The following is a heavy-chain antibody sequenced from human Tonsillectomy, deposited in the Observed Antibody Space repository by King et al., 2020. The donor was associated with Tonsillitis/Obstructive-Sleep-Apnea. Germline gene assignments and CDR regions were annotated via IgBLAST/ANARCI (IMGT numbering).Heavy chain of an antibody. J-gene: IGHJ6*03. CDR2: ISYDGTNK. Sequence: VQLVESGGGVVQPGRSLRLSCAASGFTFTTYAMHWVRQAPGMGLEWVAVISYDGTNKHYADSVKGRFTISRDNSKNTLYLQMNSLRAEDTAVYYCARDAGGVTSNYYYYYYMDVWGKGTTVTVSS. CDR1: GFTFTTYA. D-gene: IGHD3-16*01. V-gene: IGHV3-30-3*01. CDR3: ARDAGGVTSNYYYYYYMDV.